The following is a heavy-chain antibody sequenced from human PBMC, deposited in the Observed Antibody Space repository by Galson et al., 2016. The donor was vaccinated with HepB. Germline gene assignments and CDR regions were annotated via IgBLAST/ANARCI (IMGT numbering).Heavy chain of an antibody. CDR3: AREHLESRFFVGPVDY. Sequence: SLRLSCAASGFTFSNYAMNWVRQAPGKGLEWVSGVSGSGRSTYYADSVKGRFIISRHNSNNTLYLQMNSLRVEDTAVYYCAREHLESRFFVGPVDYWGQGTLVTVSS. CDR1: GFTFSNYA. D-gene: IGHD3-3*01. CDR2: VSGSGRST. V-gene: IGHV3-23*01. J-gene: IGHJ4*02.